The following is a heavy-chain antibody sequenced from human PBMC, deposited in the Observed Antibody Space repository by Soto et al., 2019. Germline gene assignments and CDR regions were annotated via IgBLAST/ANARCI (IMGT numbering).Heavy chain of an antibody. Sequence: ASVKVSCKASGGTFSSYAISWVRQAPGQGLEWMGGIIPIFGTANYAQKFQGRVTITADESTSTAYMELSSLRSEDTAVYYCARELKYYDILTGTNYYYYGMDVWGQGTTVTVSS. V-gene: IGHV1-69*13. D-gene: IGHD3-9*01. CDR3: ARELKYYDILTGTNYYYYGMDV. CDR1: GGTFSSYA. CDR2: IIPIFGTA. J-gene: IGHJ6*02.